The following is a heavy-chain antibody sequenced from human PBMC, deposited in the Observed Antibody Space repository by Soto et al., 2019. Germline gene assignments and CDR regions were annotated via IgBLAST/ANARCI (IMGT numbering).Heavy chain of an antibody. D-gene: IGHD7-27*01. CDR3: ERTSVNWGSRGLVDY. Sequence: QITLKESGPTLVKPTQTLTLTCTFSGFSLSTSGVGVGWIRQPPGKALEWLAFLYWDDDKRYSPSLKSRLTTTKDTSKNQLILTMTNIDPVDTATYYCERTSVNWGSRGLVDYWGQGTLVTVAS. CDR1: GFSLSTSGVG. V-gene: IGHV2-5*02. CDR2: LYWDDDK. J-gene: IGHJ4*02.